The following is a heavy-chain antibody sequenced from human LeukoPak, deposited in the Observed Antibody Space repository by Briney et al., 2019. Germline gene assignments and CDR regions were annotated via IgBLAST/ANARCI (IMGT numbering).Heavy chain of an antibody. Sequence: ASVKVSCKASGYTFTSYGISWVRQAPGQGLEWMGWISAYNGDTNYAQNLQGRVTMTRDTSTSTVYMELSSLRSEDTAVYYCARDYYDSSGYYRGDYWGQGTLVTVSS. CDR2: ISAYNGDT. V-gene: IGHV1-18*01. CDR1: GYTFTSYG. J-gene: IGHJ4*02. CDR3: ARDYYDSSGYYRGDY. D-gene: IGHD3-22*01.